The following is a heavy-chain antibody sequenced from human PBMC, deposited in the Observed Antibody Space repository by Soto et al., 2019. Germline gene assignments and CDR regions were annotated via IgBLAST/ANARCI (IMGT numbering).Heavy chain of an antibody. D-gene: IGHD2-15*01. CDR3: GKYLQKAATHTNYFHX. J-gene: IGHJ5*02. V-gene: IGHV3-11*01. CDR1: GFPFSDCY. Sequence: PGGSLRLSFVTSGFPFSDCYMTWIRQAPGKGLEWLSDISYSGRTINYADSVKGRLTISRDNSKNSLYLQMNSLRAEDTAVYYCGKYLQKAATHTNYFHXWGQATLVTVSX. CDR2: ISYSGRTI.